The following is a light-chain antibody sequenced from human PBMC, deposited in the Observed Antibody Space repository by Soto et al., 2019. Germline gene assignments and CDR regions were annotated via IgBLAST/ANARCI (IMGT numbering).Light chain of an antibody. J-gene: IGLJ1*01. Sequence: VQTRPPSGSGAPGQMVTISCTGSSSNIGAGYDVNWYQQLPGTAPKLLIYGNSNRPSGVPDRFSGSKSDTSASLAITGLQAEDEADYYCQSYDSSLSGYVFGTGTKVTVL. CDR3: QSYDSSLSGYV. CDR2: GNS. V-gene: IGLV1-40*01. CDR1: SSNIGAGYD.